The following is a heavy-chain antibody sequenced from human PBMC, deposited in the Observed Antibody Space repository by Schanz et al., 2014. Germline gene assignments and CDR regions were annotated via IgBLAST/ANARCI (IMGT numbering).Heavy chain of an antibody. Sequence: VQLAESGGGLVQPGGSLRLSCAVSGFTVSSNHMSWVRQAPGKGLEWVSDISSGSSYANYADSVKGRFTISRDNAKNSLYLQMNSLRAEDTAVYYCARANYRRKINFDYWGRGTLVTVSS. CDR3: ARANYRRKINFDY. CDR1: GFTVSSNH. J-gene: IGHJ4*02. V-gene: IGHV3-11*06. CDR2: ISSGSSYA. D-gene: IGHD3-10*01.